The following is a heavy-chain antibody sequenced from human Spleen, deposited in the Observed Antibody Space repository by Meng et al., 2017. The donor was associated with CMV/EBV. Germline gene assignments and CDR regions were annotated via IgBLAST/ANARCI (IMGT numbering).Heavy chain of an antibody. CDR3: ARDIYCSSTSCYGRPTHSEYYFDY. Sequence: GESLKISCAASGFTFSDYYMSWIRQAPGKGLEWVSYISSSGSTIYYADSVEGRFTISRDNAKNSLYLQMNSLRAEDTAVYYCARDIYCSSTSCYGRPTHSEYYFDYWGQGTTVTVSS. V-gene: IGHV3-11*01. CDR1: GFTFSDYY. CDR2: ISSSGSTI. D-gene: IGHD2-2*01. J-gene: IGHJ4*03.